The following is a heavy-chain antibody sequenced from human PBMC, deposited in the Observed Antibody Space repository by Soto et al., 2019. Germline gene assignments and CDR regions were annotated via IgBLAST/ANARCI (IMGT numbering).Heavy chain of an antibody. J-gene: IGHJ4*02. Sequence: QVQLVQPGAEVKKPGASVKFSCKASGYIFTNFYIHWVRQAPGQRLEWIGIINPNGGSTNYAQNFQGRVTMTRDTSAGKVYMDLSSLRSEGTAVYYCSRGLASGDYGGQGTLITVSS. CDR2: INPNGGST. CDR1: GYIFTNFY. D-gene: IGHD6-6*01. CDR3: SRGLASGDY. V-gene: IGHV1-46*03.